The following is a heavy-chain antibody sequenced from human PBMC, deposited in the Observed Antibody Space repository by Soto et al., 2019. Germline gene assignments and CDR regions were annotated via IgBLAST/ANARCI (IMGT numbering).Heavy chain of an antibody. D-gene: IGHD3-22*01. CDR2: IIPLFGTA. CDR3: ARDGTLFDSTAYYYLY. J-gene: IGHJ4*02. V-gene: IGHV1-69*13. Sequence: SVKVSCKSSGVTFSRYGINWVRQAPGQGLEWMGGIIPLFGTANYAQKFRGRVTITADDSTGTAYMELSSLRSGDTAVYYCARDGTLFDSTAYYYLYWGQGTLVTDSS. CDR1: GVTFSRYG.